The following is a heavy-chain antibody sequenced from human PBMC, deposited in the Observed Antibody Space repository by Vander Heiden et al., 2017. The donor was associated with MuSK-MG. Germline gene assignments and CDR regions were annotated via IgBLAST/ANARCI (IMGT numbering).Heavy chain of an antibody. V-gene: IGHV6-1*01. CDR1: GDSVSRNSAA. Sequence: QVQLQQSGPGLVKPSQTLSLTCAIPGDSVSRNSAAWNWIRQSPSRGLEWLGRTYYRSKWYNDYAVSVKSRITINPDTSKNQVSLQLNSVTPEDTAVYYCARDYISSGWYMEYYYYGMDVWGQGTTVTVSS. CDR2: TYYRSKWYN. D-gene: IGHD6-19*01. CDR3: ARDYISSGWYMEYYYYGMDV. J-gene: IGHJ6*02.